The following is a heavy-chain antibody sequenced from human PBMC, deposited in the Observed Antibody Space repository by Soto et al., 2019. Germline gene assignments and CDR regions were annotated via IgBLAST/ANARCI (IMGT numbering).Heavy chain of an antibody. J-gene: IGHJ6*02. CDR2: ISWNSGSI. CDR3: AKDITYNPSGMDV. Sequence: GGSLSLSCAASAFTFGDYAMHWVRQAPGKGLKWVSDISWNSGSIGYVDSVKGRFTISRDNAKNSLYLQMNSLRAEDTALYYCAKDITYNPSGMDVWGQGTTVTVSS. CDR1: AFTFGDYA. V-gene: IGHV3-9*01. D-gene: IGHD1-1*01.